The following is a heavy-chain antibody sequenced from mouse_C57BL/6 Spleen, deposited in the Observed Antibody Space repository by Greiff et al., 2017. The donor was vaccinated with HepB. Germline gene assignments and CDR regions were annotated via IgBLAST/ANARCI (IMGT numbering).Heavy chain of an antibody. Sequence: ESGPGLVKPSQSLSLTCSVTGYSITSGYYWNWIRQFPGNKLEWMGYISYDGSNNYNPSLKNRIPITRDTSKNQFFLKLNSVTTEDTATYCGARELTGTYYFDYWGQGTTLTVSS. D-gene: IGHD4-1*01. CDR3: ARELTGTYYFDY. CDR2: ISYDGSN. CDR1: GYSITSGYY. V-gene: IGHV3-6*01. J-gene: IGHJ2*01.